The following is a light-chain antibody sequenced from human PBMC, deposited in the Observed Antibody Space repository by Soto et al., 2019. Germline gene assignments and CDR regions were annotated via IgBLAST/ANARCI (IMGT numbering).Light chain of an antibody. J-gene: IGLJ2*01. V-gene: IGLV1-40*01. Sequence: QSVLTQPPSVSGAPGRRVTISCTGSSSNIGAGFDVHWYQQFPGIAPKLLIYRNTIRPSGVPDRFSGSKSGTSASLAITGLQAEDEADYYCQSFWVFGGGTKLTVL. CDR2: RNT. CDR3: QSFWV. CDR1: SSNIGAGFD.